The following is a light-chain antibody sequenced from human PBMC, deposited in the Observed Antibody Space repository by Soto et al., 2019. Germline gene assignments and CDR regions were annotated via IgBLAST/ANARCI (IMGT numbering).Light chain of an antibody. V-gene: IGLV2-14*01. Sequence: QSALTQPASVSGSPGQSITMSCTGTSSDVGSYVFVSWYQQHPGKAPKLLIYEVSNRPSGVSARFSGSKSDNTASLTISGLQAADEADYFCSSYSSSTVRYVFGSGTQLTVL. CDR2: EVS. J-gene: IGLJ7*01. CDR1: SSDVGSYVF. CDR3: SSYSSSTVRYV.